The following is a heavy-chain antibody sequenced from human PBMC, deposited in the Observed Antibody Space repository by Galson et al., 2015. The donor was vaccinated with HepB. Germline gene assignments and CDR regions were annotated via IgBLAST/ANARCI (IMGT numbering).Heavy chain of an antibody. D-gene: IGHD5-18*01. CDR3: ARGLRIQLCPPGECNWFDP. CDR2: MNPNSGNT. J-gene: IGHJ5*02. V-gene: IGHV1-8*01. CDR1: GYTFTSYD. Sequence: SVKVSCKASGYTFTSYDINWVRQATGQGLEWMGWMNPNSGNTGYAQKFQGRVTMTRNTSISTAYMELSSLRSEDTAVYYCARGLRIQLCPPGECNWFDPWGQGTLVTVSS.